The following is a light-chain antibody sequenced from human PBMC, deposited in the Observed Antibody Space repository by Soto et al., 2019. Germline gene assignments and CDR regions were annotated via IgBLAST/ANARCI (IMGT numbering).Light chain of an antibody. CDR2: AAS. Sequence: DIQMTQSPSSLSAPIGDKVTITCRASQGIKNNLGWYHQKPGKAPKRLIFAASTLQSGVPSRFSGSGSGTEFTLTITSLQPEDFATYYCLQYYDYPWTFGQGTKVDIK. V-gene: IGKV1-17*01. J-gene: IGKJ1*01. CDR3: LQYYDYPWT. CDR1: QGIKNN.